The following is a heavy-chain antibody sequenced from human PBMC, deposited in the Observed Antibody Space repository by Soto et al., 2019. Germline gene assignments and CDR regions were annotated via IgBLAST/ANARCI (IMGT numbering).Heavy chain of an antibody. J-gene: IGHJ4*02. CDR2: ILYTGTT. V-gene: IGHV4-30-2*01. D-gene: IGHD2-21*02. CDR1: GDSISSSGYS. Sequence: QLQLQESGSGLLEPSQTLSLTCVVSGDSISSSGYSWNWIRQAPGRGLEWIGFILYTGTTSYAPSIKSRVSRAADKSKNQVSLELPSVTAADTAVYYCASGGGLADCGGYCPPDYWGQGTLVTVSS. CDR3: ASGGGLADCGGYCPPDY.